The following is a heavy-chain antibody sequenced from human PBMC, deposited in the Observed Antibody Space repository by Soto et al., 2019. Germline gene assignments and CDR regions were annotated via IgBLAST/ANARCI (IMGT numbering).Heavy chain of an antibody. CDR1: GGTFSSYA. J-gene: IGHJ6*02. D-gene: IGHD2-2*01. Sequence: QVQLVQSGAEVKKPGSSVKVSCKASGGTFSSYAISWVRQAPGQGLEWMGGIIPMSGTANYAEKSQGRVTITADESTNMELSSLRSEDTAVYYCARSQGSSTSLEIYYYYYYGMDVWGQGTTVTVSS. CDR2: IIPMSGTA. CDR3: ARSQGSSTSLEIYYYYYYGMDV. V-gene: IGHV1-69*01.